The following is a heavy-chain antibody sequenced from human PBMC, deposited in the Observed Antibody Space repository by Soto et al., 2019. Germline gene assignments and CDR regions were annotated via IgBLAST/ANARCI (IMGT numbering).Heavy chain of an antibody. Sequence: QVQLVESGGGVVQPGRSLRLSCAASGFTFSAYAMHWVRQAPGKGLEWVSLISSDGSGKYYADSVRGRFTISRDNSKSTLYLQMNTLRAEDTALYYCARDREAYSGFDYHDSWGQGTLVTVSS. V-gene: IGHV3-30-3*01. CDR1: GFTFSAYA. J-gene: IGHJ4*02. CDR3: ARDREAYSGFDYHDS. D-gene: IGHD5-12*01. CDR2: ISSDGSGK.